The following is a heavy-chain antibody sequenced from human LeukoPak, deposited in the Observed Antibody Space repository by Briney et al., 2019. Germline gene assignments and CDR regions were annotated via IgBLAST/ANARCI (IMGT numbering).Heavy chain of an antibody. V-gene: IGHV4-38-2*02. CDR3: ATYGVVLATYGSPSPFVC. D-gene: IGHD3-16*01. CDR1: GCSMSSDYY. CDR2: ISDSGSA. J-gene: IGHJ4*02. Sequence: PSETLSLTCTVSGCSMSSDYYWGWIRQPPGKGLEWIGSISDSGSAYYNPSLKSRVVISVDLSKKQFSLKVTSVTAADTAVYYCATYGVVLATYGSPSPFVCWGQGTLVAVSS.